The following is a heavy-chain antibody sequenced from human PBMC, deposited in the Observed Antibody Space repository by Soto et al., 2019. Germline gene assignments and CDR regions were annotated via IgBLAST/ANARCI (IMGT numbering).Heavy chain of an antibody. CDR3: ARDGTHIVVVTAIPDYYYGMDV. J-gene: IGHJ6*02. D-gene: IGHD2-21*02. CDR1: GFTFSSYS. Sequence: EVQLVESGGGLVKPGGSLRLSCAASGFTFSSYSMNWVRQAPGKGLEWVSSISSSSSYIYYADSVKGRFTISRDNAKNSLYLQMNSLRAEDTAVYYWARDGTHIVVVTAIPDYYYGMDVWGQGTTVTVSS. V-gene: IGHV3-21*01. CDR2: ISSSSSYI.